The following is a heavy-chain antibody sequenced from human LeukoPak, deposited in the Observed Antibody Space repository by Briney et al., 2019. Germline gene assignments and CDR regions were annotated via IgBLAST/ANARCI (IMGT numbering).Heavy chain of an antibody. CDR2: IRYDGSNK. J-gene: IGHJ4*02. CDR1: GFTFSSYG. V-gene: IGHV3-30*02. D-gene: IGHD3-22*01. Sequence: GGSLRLSCAASGFTFSSYGMHWVRQAPGKGLEWAAFIRYDGSNKYYADSVKGRFTISRDNSKNTLYLQMNSLRAEDTAVYYCAKVDYYDSSGQYYFDYWGQGTLVTVSS. CDR3: AKVDYYDSSGQYYFDY.